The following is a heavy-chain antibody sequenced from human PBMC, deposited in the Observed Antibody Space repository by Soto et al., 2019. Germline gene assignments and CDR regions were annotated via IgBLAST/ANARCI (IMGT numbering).Heavy chain of an antibody. D-gene: IGHD4-17*01. CDR2: IKQDGSEK. J-gene: IGHJ4*02. CDR1: GFTFSSYW. CDR3: AIYGDHAGGEVDY. V-gene: IGHV3-7*03. Sequence: GVLRLSCAASGFTFSSYWMSWVRQAPGKGLEWVANIKQDGSEKYYVDSVKGRFTISVDTSKNQFSLKLSSVTAADTAVYYCAIYGDHAGGEVDYWGQGTLVTVSS.